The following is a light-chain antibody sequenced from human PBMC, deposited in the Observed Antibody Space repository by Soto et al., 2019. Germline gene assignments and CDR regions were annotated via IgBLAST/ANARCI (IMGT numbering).Light chain of an antibody. J-gene: IGLJ1*01. Sequence: QSVLTQPASVSGSPGQSITISCTGTSSDIGGYNYVSWYQQHPGKVPKLMIFEVSNRPSGVSYRFSGSKSGNTASLTISGLQAEDEADYYCSSYTGGSTLYVFGTGTKLTVL. V-gene: IGLV2-14*01. CDR3: SSYTGGSTLYV. CDR2: EVS. CDR1: SSDIGGYNY.